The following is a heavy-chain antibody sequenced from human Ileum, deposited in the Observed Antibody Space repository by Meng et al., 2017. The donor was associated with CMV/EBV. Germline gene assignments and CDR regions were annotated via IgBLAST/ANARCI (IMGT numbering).Heavy chain of an antibody. D-gene: IGHD4-23*01. V-gene: IGHV4-39*07. CDR1: GGSIRSRSLH. CDR2: IYYNGNT. CDR3: ARRSGDGGNSIDY. Sequence: SEILSCTCTVPGGSIRSRSLHWGWIRQAPGKGLEWIGSIYYNGNTHYNPSLKSRVTISIDTSKNQFSLKVSSVTAADTAVYYCARRSGDGGNSIDYWGQGTLVTVSS. J-gene: IGHJ4*02.